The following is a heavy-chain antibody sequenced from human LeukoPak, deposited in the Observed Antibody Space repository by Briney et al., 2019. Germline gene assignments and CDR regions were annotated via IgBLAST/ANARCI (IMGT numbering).Heavy chain of an antibody. Sequence: GGSLRLSCAASGFTFSNAWMSWVRQAPGKGLEWVGFIRSKAYGGTTEYGASVKGRFTISRDDSKSIAYLQMNSLKTEDTAVYYCTRNHVLRYFDWLGRKSLQTRGGIDYWGQGTLVTVSS. V-gene: IGHV3-49*04. J-gene: IGHJ4*02. D-gene: IGHD3-9*01. CDR3: TRNHVLRYFDWLGRKSLQTRGGIDY. CDR2: IRSKAYGGTT. CDR1: GFTFSNAW.